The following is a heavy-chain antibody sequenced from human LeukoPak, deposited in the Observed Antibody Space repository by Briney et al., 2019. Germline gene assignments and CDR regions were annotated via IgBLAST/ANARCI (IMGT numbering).Heavy chain of an antibody. J-gene: IGHJ4*02. CDR3: AKSSVGSPFDY. D-gene: IGHD1-26*01. CDR1: GFTFSTYS. Sequence: GGSLRLSCAASGFTFSTYSMNWVRQAPGKGLEWVSYISGSTRTIYYADSVKGRFTISRDNAKNSLFLQLNSLRAEDTAVYYCAKSSVGSPFDYWGQGTLVTVSS. V-gene: IGHV3-48*01. CDR2: ISGSTRTI.